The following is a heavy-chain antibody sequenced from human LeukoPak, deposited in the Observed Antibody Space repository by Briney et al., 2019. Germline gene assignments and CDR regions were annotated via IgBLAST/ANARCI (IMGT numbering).Heavy chain of an antibody. CDR2: IYYSGST. CDR1: GGSISSYY. CDR3: AKDGFDDSSGYYS. V-gene: IGHV4-59*01. Sequence: PSETLSLTCTVSGGSISSYYWSWIRQPPGKGLEWIGYIYYSGSTNYNPSLKSRVTISVDTSKNQFSLKLSSVTAADTAVYYCAKDGFDDSSGYYSWGQGTLVTVSS. J-gene: IGHJ4*02. D-gene: IGHD3-22*01.